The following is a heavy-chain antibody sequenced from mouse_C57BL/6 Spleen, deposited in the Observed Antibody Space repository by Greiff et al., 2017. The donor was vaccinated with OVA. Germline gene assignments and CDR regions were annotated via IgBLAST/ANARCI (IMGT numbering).Heavy chain of an antibody. CDR3: ARWTSIYYGNYHYYAMDD. V-gene: IGHV1-18*01. Sequence: EVQLHQSGPELVKPGASVKIPCTASGYTFTDYNMDWVKQSHGKSLEWIGDINPNNGGTIYNQKFKGKATLTVDKSSSTAYMELRSLTSEDTAVYYCARWTSIYYGNYHYYAMDDWGQGTSVTVSS. CDR1: GYTFTDYN. D-gene: IGHD2-1*01. CDR2: INPNNGGT. J-gene: IGHJ4*01.